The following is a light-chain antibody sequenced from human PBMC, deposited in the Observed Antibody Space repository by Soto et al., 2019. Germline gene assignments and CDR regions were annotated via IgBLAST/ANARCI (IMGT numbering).Light chain of an antibody. J-gene: IGKJ5*01. CDR1: QNIRNL. V-gene: IGKV1-5*01. Sequence: DVQLTQSPSTLSAAVGDSVTITCRASQNIRNLLAWYQQNPGKAPKPLIYDASTLKTGVPSRFSGSGSGSEFNFTITGLQPDDFATYFCQQYNTYATFGQGTRLDIK. CDR3: QQYNTYAT. CDR2: DAS.